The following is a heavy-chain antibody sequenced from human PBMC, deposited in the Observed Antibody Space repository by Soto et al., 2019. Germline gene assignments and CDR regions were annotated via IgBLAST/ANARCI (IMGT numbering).Heavy chain of an antibody. J-gene: IGHJ3*01. CDR3: AKIHSGSSEDAFDV. Sequence: GSLRLSCAASGFTFSSYWMSWVRQAPGKGLEWVANIKQDGSEKYYVDSVKGRFTISRDNAKNSLYLQMNSLRAEDTAIYYCAKIHSGSSEDAFDVWGQGTVVTVSS. CDR2: IKQDGSEK. D-gene: IGHD6-19*01. CDR1: GFTFSSYW. V-gene: IGHV3-7*03.